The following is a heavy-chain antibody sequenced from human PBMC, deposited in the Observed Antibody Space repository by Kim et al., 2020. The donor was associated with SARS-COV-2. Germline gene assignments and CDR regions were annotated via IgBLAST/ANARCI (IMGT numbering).Heavy chain of an antibody. CDR3: ARDMVRGIIGSLEE. J-gene: IGHJ1*01. CDR2: ISYDGSNK. Sequence: GGSLRLSCAASGFTFSSYAMHWVRQAPGKGLEWVAVISYDGSNKYYADSVKGRFTISRDNSKNTLYLQMNSLRAEDTAVYYCARDMVRGIIGSLEEWGQG. V-gene: IGHV3-30*04. D-gene: IGHD3-10*01. CDR1: GFTFSSYA.